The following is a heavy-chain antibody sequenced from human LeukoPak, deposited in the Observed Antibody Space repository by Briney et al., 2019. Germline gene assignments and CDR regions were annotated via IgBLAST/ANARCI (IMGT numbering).Heavy chain of an antibody. D-gene: IGHD6-19*01. Sequence: PSETLSLTCAVSGYSISSGYYWGWSRQPPGKGLEWIGSIYHSGSTYYNPSLKSRVTISVDTSKNQFSLKLSSVTAADTAVYYCARHFGFLPAVGQGVDIWGQGTMVTVSS. CDR1: GYSISSGYY. CDR3: ARHFGFLPAVGQGVDI. V-gene: IGHV4-38-2*01. CDR2: IYHSGST. J-gene: IGHJ3*02.